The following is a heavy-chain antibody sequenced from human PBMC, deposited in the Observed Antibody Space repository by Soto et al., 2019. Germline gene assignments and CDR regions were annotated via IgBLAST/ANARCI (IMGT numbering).Heavy chain of an antibody. D-gene: IGHD4-17*01. Sequence: SVKVSCKASGDTFTYRSLHWVRQAPGQALEWMGWITPFNGNTNFAQKFHGRVTITGDRSMTTAYMELSSLTSEDTAIYYCATPPDMTRRAFEIWGQGTMVTVSS. CDR1: GDTFTYRS. CDR2: ITPFNGNT. J-gene: IGHJ3*02. V-gene: IGHV1-45*02. CDR3: ATPPDMTRRAFEI.